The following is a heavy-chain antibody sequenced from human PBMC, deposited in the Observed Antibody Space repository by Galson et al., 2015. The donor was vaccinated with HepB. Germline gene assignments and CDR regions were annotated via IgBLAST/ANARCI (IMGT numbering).Heavy chain of an antibody. CDR2: INAGNGNT. V-gene: IGHV1-3*01. CDR3: AKSQFGIKYFQH. J-gene: IGHJ1*01. Sequence: SVKVSCKASGYTFTSYAMHWVRQAPGQRLEWMGWINAGNGNTKYSQKFQGRVTITRDTSASTAYMELSSLRSEDTAVYYCAKSQFGIKYFQHWGQGTLVTVSS. D-gene: IGHD3-10*01. CDR1: GYTFTSYA.